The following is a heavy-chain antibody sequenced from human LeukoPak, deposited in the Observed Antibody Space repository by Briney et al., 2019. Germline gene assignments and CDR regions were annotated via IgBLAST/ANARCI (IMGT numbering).Heavy chain of an antibody. CDR2: TKIKSDDGTP. CDR1: GFTFSNAW. Sequence: GGSLRLSCAASGFTFSNAWMNWMGWVRQAPGKGLEWVGLTKIKSDDGTPDYAALVNGRLPTSRDDSKNTVYLEMNSLETEDTAVSYCISGGGTADYWGQGTLVSVSS. J-gene: IGHJ4*02. V-gene: IGHV3-15*01. D-gene: IGHD1-1*01. CDR3: ISGGGTADY.